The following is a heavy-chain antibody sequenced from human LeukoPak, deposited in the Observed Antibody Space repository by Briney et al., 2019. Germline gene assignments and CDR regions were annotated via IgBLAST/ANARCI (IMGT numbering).Heavy chain of an antibody. J-gene: IGHJ4*02. CDR2: IYYSGST. CDR3: ARATAPSSPYWPAVPLFDY. D-gene: IGHD2-15*01. Sequence: SQTLPLTCTVSGGSISSGDYYWSWIRQPPGKGLEWIGYIYYSGSTYYNPSLKSRVTISVDTSKNQFSLKLSSVTAADTAVYYCARATAPSSPYWPAVPLFDYWGQGTLVTVSS. CDR1: GGSISSGDYY. V-gene: IGHV4-30-4*08.